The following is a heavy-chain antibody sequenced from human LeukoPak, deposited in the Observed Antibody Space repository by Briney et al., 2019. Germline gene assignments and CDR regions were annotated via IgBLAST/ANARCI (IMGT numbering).Heavy chain of an antibody. CDR2: MNPNSGNT. CDR3: ARSGIAAADTDFDY. Sequence: ASVKVSCKASGYTFTSYDTNWVRQATGQGLEWMGWMNPNSGNTGYAQKFQGRVTMTRNTSISTAYMELSSLRSEDTAVYYCARSGIAAADTDFDYWGQGTLVTVSS. D-gene: IGHD6-13*01. J-gene: IGHJ4*02. CDR1: GYTFTSYD. V-gene: IGHV1-8*01.